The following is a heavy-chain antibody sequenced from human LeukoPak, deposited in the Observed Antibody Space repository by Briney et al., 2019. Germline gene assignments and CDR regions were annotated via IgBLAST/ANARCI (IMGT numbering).Heavy chain of an antibody. D-gene: IGHD6-6*01. CDR1: GGSVSSYY. Sequence: PSETLSLTCTVSGGSVSSYYWSWIRQPAGKGLEWIGRIYIDGSTNYNPSLKSRVAMSVDTSKNQFSLKLSSVTAADTAVYYCAREQSSSTSRCLDYWGRGTLVTVSS. CDR2: IYIDGST. V-gene: IGHV4-4*07. J-gene: IGHJ4*02. CDR3: AREQSSSTSRCLDY.